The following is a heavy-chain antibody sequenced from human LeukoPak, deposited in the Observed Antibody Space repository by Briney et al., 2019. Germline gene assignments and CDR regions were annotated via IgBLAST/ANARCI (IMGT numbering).Heavy chain of an antibody. Sequence: SGTLSLTCAVSGGSISSSNWWSWVRQPPGKGLEWIGEIYHSGSTNYNPSLKSRVTISVHKSKNQFSLKLSSVTAADTAVYYCARSVGGIVGALGAYWGQGTLVTVSS. J-gene: IGHJ4*02. CDR1: GGSISSSNW. D-gene: IGHD1-26*01. V-gene: IGHV4-4*02. CDR2: IYHSGST. CDR3: ARSVGGIVGALGAY.